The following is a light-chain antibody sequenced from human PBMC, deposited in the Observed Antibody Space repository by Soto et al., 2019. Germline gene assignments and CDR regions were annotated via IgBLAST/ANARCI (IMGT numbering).Light chain of an antibody. J-gene: IGLJ1*01. CDR1: SGDVGGYDY. CDR3: SSQTSGSTRV. Sequence: QSVLTQPASVSGSPGQSIAISCTGTSGDVGGYDYVSWYQQHPDKAPKLMIYEVTKRPSWVSNRLSGSKSGNTASLTISGLQPEDEADYYCSSQTSGSTRVFGSGTKVTVL. CDR2: EVT. V-gene: IGLV2-14*01.